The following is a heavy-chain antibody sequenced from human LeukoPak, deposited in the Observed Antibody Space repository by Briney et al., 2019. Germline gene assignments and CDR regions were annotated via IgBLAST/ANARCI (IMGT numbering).Heavy chain of an antibody. J-gene: IGHJ4*02. CDR1: GFTFSSYS. D-gene: IGHD3-3*01. V-gene: IGHV3-21*01. Sequence: PGGSLRLSCAASGFTFSSYSMNWVRQAPGKGLEWVSSISSSSSYIYYADSVNGRFTISRDNAKNSLYLQMNSLRAEDTAVYYCAREDRSWYYDFWSGPRDFDYWGQGALVTVSS. CDR2: ISSSSSYI. CDR3: AREDRSWYYDFWSGPRDFDY.